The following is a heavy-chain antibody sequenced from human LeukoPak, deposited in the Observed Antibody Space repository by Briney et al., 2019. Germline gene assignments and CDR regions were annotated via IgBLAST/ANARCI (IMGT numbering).Heavy chain of an antibody. CDR2: IYYSGST. Sequence: SETLSLTCTVSGGSISSSSYYWGWIRQPPGKGLEWIGSIYYSGSTYYNPSLKSRVTISVDTSKNQFSLKLSSVTAADTAVYYCARQYTSSWAIFDYWGQGALVTVSS. CDR1: GGSISSSSYY. V-gene: IGHV4-39*01. CDR3: ARQYTSSWAIFDY. J-gene: IGHJ4*02. D-gene: IGHD6-13*01.